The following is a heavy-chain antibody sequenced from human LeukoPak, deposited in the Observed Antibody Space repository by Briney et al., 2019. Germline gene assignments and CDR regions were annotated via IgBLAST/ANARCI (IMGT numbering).Heavy chain of an antibody. V-gene: IGHV1-2*06. CDR2: INPNSGGT. Sequence: EASVKVSCKVSGYTLTELSMHWVRQAPGQGLEWMGRINPNSGGTNYAQKFQGRVTMTRDTSISTAYMELSRLRSDDTAVYYCARDLGGHYDSSGRRNFDLWGRGTLVTVSS. CDR3: ARDLGGHYDSSGRRNFDL. CDR1: GYTLTELS. J-gene: IGHJ2*01. D-gene: IGHD3-22*01.